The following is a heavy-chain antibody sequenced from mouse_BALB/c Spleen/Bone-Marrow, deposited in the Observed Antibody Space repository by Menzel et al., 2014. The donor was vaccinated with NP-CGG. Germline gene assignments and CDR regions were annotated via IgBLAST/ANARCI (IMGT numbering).Heavy chain of an antibody. CDR2: IWAGGST. J-gene: IGHJ4*01. CDR1: GFSLTSYG. Sequence: VQRVESGPGLVAPSQSLSITCTVSGFSLTSYGVHWVRQPPGKGLEWLGVIWAGGSTNYNSALMSRLSISKDSSESQVFLKMNSLQTDDTAMYYCARDENYYGNYGTMDYWGQGTSVTVSS. D-gene: IGHD2-1*01. CDR3: ARDENYYGNYGTMDY. V-gene: IGHV2-9*02.